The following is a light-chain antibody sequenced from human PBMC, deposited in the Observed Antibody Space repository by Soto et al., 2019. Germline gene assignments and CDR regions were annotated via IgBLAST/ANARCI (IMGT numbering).Light chain of an antibody. CDR2: GAS. CDR1: QSVSNN. V-gene: IGKV3-15*01. CDR3: KPHTECPPIT. Sequence: EIVMRKPPSTPSVFPGESATLSCMASQSVSNNLTWYQQKPGQPPRLLIYGASTRATGVPGRFSGSGSGTDFILTISSLQPEDFAVHYCKPHTECPPITFGQGTILEIK. J-gene: IGKJ5*01.